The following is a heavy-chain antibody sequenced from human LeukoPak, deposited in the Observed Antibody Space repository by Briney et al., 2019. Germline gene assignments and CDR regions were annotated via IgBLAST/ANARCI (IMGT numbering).Heavy chain of an antibody. CDR2: IYYSGST. Sequence: RSSETLSLTCTVSGGSISSYYWSWIRQPPGKGLEWMGYIYYSGSTNYNPSLKSRVTISVDTSKNQFSLKLSSVTAADTAVYYCARRGLSSYFDYWGQGTLVTVSS. D-gene: IGHD3-10*01. V-gene: IGHV4-59*12. J-gene: IGHJ4*02. CDR3: ARRGLSSYFDY. CDR1: GGSISSYY.